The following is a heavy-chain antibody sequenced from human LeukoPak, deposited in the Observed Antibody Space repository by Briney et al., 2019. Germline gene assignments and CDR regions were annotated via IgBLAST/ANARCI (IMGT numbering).Heavy chain of an antibody. CDR1: GGSISSYY. CDR2: IYYSGST. Sequence: SETLSLTGTVSGGSISSYYWTWIRQPPGKGLEWIAYIYYSGSTNYNPSLKSRVTISVDKSKNQFSLKLRSVTAADTAVYYCARGEVALNWFDPWGQGTLVTVSS. D-gene: IGHD2-15*01. V-gene: IGHV4-59*01. CDR3: ARGEVALNWFDP. J-gene: IGHJ5*02.